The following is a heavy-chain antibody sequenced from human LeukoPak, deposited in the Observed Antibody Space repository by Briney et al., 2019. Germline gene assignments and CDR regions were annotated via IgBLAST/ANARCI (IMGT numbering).Heavy chain of an antibody. J-gene: IGHJ4*02. CDR3: ASRKEGSSWRDY. CDR2: MFYSGST. V-gene: IGHV4-39*01. D-gene: IGHD6-13*01. CDR1: GGSIGSSGYH. Sequence: SETLSLTCTVSGGSIGSSGYHWGWIRQSPGKGLEWIGTMFYSGSTSYNPSLKGRVTISGDTSKNQVSLKVRSVTAADTAVYYCASRKEGSSWRDYWGQGTLVTVSS.